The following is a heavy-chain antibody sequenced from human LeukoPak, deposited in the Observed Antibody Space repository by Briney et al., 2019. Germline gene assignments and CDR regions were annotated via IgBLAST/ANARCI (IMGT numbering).Heavy chain of an antibody. V-gene: IGHV3-30*03. D-gene: IGHD3-22*01. CDR2: VSYDGSSN. CDR3: AREWFYDSSGYYVY. J-gene: IGHJ4*02. Sequence: PGGSLRLSCAASEFTFSTYGMHWVRQAPGKGLGWVAVVSYDGSSNSYADSVKGRFTISRDNAKNSLYLQMNSLRDEDTAVYYCAREWFYDSSGYYVYWGQGTLVTVSS. CDR1: EFTFSTYG.